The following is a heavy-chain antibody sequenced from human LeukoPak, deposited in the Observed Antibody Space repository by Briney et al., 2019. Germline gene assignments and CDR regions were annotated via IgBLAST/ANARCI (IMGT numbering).Heavy chain of an antibody. CDR1: GGSITSYY. Sequence: SETLSLTCTVSGGSITSYYWSWVRQPPGKGLEWIGYIYYSGSTSYNPSLKSRVTISLDTSRNQLSLKLSSVTTADTAVYYCARLVAYCSSARCTDFWGQGTLVTVSS. V-gene: IGHV4-59*01. J-gene: IGHJ4*02. D-gene: IGHD2-2*01. CDR3: ARLVAYCSSARCTDF. CDR2: IYYSGST.